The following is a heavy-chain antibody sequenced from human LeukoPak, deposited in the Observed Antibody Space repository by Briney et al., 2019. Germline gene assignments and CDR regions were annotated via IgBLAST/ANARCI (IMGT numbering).Heavy chain of an antibody. CDR2: ISSSGANA. CDR3: AKDMELAS. V-gene: IGHV3-23*01. CDR1: GFTFRDAA. Sequence: PGGSLRLSRAASGFTFRDAAMTWVRQAPGKGLEWVSLISSSGANAYYADSVKGRFTISRDNSKNTLYLQMNNLRGEDTAEYYCAKDMELASWGQGTLVTVSS. J-gene: IGHJ5*02. D-gene: IGHD1-26*01.